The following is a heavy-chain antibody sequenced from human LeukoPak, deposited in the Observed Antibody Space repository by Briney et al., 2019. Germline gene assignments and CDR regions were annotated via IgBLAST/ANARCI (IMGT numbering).Heavy chain of an antibody. CDR3: AREHIVLMVYPHDAFDI. CDR1: GFTSNKYW. CDR2: VNQDGSEK. V-gene: IGHV3-7*01. J-gene: IGHJ3*02. Sequence: GGSLRLSCDASGFTSNKYWMSWVRQAPGKGLEWVANVNQDGSEKYYADSVKGRFTISRDNAKNSLYLQMNSLRAEDTAVYYCAREHIVLMVYPHDAFDIWGQGTMVTVSS. D-gene: IGHD2-8*01.